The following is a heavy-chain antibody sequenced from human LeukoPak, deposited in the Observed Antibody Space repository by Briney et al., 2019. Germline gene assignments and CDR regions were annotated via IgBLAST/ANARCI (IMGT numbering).Heavy chain of an antibody. CDR1: GGSISSYY. J-gene: IGHJ3*02. D-gene: IGHD3-22*01. CDR3: ARDRYYYDSSGSAFDI. V-gene: IGHV4-59*12. CDR2: IYYSGST. Sequence: SETLSLTCTVSGGSISSYYWSWIRQPPGKGLEWIGYIYYSGSTNYNPSLKSRVTISVHTSKNQFSLKLSSVTAADTAVYYCARDRYYYDSSGSAFDIWGQGTMVTVSS.